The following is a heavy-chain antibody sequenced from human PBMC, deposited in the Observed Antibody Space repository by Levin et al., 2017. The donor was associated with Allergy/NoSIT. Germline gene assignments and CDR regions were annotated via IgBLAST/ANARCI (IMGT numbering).Heavy chain of an antibody. CDR1: GFTVSSNY. V-gene: IGHV3-53*01. D-gene: IGHD5-18*01. J-gene: IGHJ6*03. CDR3: ARDKKDTAMVYEYYYYMDV. CDR2: IYSGGST. Sequence: GGSLRLSCAASGFTVSSNYMSWVRQAPGKGLEWVSVIYSGGSTYYADSVKGRFTISRDNSKNTLYLQMNSLRAEDTAVYYCARDKKDTAMVYEYYYYMDVWGKGTTVTVSS.